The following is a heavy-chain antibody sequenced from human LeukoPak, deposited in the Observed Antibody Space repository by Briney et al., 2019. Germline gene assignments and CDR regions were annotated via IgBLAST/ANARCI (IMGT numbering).Heavy chain of an antibody. CDR2: ISYDGSNK. V-gene: IGHV3-30*04. D-gene: IGHD3-22*01. CDR1: GFTFSSYA. Sequence: PGGSLRLSCAASGFTFSSYAMHWVRQAPGKGLEWVAVISYDGSNKYYADSVKGRFTISRDNSKNTLYLQMNSLRAEDTAVYYCARDGGYYDSSGYVYFDYWGQGTLVTVSS. J-gene: IGHJ4*02. CDR3: ARDGGYYDSSGYVYFDY.